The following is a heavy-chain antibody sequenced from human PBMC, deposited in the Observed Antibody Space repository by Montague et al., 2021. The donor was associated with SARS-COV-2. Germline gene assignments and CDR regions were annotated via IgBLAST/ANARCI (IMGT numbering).Heavy chain of an antibody. J-gene: IGHJ4*02. CDR2: INRYGKT. CDR1: GAYISSHEW. V-gene: IGHV4-4*02. D-gene: IGHD6-19*01. Sequence: SETLSLTCDVSGAYISSHEWWSWFRQPPAEELEWLGGINRYGKTKYNPSLHSRVTMSVDKSDNQLSLSLTSLTAADTAVVYCARVCPSAWRQLDCWGQGIRVTVSS. CDR3: ARVCPSAWRQLDC.